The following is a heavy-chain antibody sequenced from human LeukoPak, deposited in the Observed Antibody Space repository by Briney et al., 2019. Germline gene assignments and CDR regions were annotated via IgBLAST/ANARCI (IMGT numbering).Heavy chain of an antibody. CDR1: GYTFTSYY. V-gene: IGHV1-46*01. J-gene: IGHJ4*02. Sequence: ASVKVSCKASGYTFTSYYMHWVRQAPGQGLEWMGIINPSGGSTSYAQKFQGRVTMTRDTSISTAYMELSRLRSDDTAVYYCARDLGFLGWLYHFDYWGQGTLVTVSS. CDR2: INPSGGST. CDR3: ARDLGFLGWLYHFDY. D-gene: IGHD3-3*01.